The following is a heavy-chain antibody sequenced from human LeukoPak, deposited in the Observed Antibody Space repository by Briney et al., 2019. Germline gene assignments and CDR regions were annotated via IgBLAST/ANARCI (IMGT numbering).Heavy chain of an antibody. CDR2: IHPSGSA. D-gene: IGHD6-25*01. CDR3: ARGRNEHKAGY. V-gene: IGHV4-59*01. Sequence: PSQTLSLTCTISGGSISSYYWSWIRQPPGKGPEWIGCIHPSGSAYYNPSLTSRVAISVDTSMNQFSLKLSSVTAADTAVYYCARGRNEHKAGYWGQGALVTVSS. J-gene: IGHJ4*02. CDR1: GGSISSYY.